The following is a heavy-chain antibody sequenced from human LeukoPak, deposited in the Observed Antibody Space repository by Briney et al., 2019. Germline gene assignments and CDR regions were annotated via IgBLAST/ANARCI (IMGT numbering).Heavy chain of an antibody. V-gene: IGHV3-23*01. Sequence: PGGSLRLSCAASGFTFSSYAMSWVRQAPGKGLEWVSAISGSGGSTYYADSVKGRFTISRDNSKSTLYLQMNSLRAEDTAVYYCARDQYPPMSIAVAGHDYWGQGTLVTVSS. CDR2: ISGSGGST. CDR1: GFTFSSYA. D-gene: IGHD6-19*01. J-gene: IGHJ4*02. CDR3: ARDQYPPMSIAVAGHDY.